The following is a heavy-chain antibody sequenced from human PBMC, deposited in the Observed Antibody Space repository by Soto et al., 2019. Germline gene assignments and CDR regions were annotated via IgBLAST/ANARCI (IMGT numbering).Heavy chain of an antibody. J-gene: IGHJ6*02. D-gene: IGHD2-21*01. CDR1: GFTFSSYA. V-gene: IGHV3-23*01. CDR3: AKAFPQTPIPRETGPGRDV. Sequence: GGSLRLSCAASGFTFSSYAVTWVRQAPGEGLEWVSAISGSGGTTYYADSVKGRFTISRDNSENTLYLQMNSLRVEDTGVYYSAKAFPQTPIPRETGPGRDVGAQGTTAPVPS. CDR2: ISGSGGTT.